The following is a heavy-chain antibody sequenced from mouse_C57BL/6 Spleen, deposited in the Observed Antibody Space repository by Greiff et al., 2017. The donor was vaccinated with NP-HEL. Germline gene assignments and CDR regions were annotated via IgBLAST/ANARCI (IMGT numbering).Heavy chain of an antibody. V-gene: IGHV1-69*01. J-gene: IGHJ1*03. D-gene: IGHD2-1*01. Sequence: VQLQQPGAELVMPGASVKLSCKASGYTFTSYWMHWVKQRPGQGLEWIGEIDPSDSYTNYNQKFKGKSTLTVDKSSSTAYMQISSLTSEDSAVFYCARGGLYANYLYGYFDVWGTGTTVTVSS. CDR2: IDPSDSYT. CDR1: GYTFTSYW. CDR3: ARGGLYANYLYGYFDV.